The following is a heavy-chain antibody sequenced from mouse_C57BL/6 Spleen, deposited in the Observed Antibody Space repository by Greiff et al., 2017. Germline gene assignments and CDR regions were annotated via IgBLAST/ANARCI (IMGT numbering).Heavy chain of an antibody. J-gene: IGHJ1*03. CDR3: ARGKDGYAYWYFEV. V-gene: IGHV1-69*01. Sequence: QVQLQQPGAELVMPGASVKLSCKASGYTFTSYWMHWVKQRPGQGLEWIGEIDPSDSYTNYNQKFKGKSTLTVDKSSSTAYMQLSSLTSEESAVYYCARGKDGYAYWYFEVWGTGTTVTVSS. CDR1: GYTFTSYW. CDR2: IDPSDSYT. D-gene: IGHD2-2*01.